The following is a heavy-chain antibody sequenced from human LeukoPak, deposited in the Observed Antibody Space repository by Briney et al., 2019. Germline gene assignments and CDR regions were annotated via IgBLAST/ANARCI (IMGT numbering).Heavy chain of an antibody. CDR1: GYTSTSYL. CDR3: ARRGGYFEY. J-gene: IGHJ4*02. CDR2: IYPSDADT. V-gene: IGHV5-51*01. D-gene: IGHD1-26*01. Sequence: GDSLKIPCKAPGYTSTSYLIGGVRQMPGKGLDWIGIIYPSDADTTSSPSFQGEVTTSEDKPISTGYLQWCSLKAWGTGMYYCARRGGYFEYWGQGTLVTVSS.